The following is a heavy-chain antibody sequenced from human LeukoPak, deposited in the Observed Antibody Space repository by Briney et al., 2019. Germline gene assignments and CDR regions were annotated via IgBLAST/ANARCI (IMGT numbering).Heavy chain of an antibody. CDR1: GFTCSDYS. Sequence: GGSLRLSCEVSGFTCSDYSMNWVRQAPGKGLEWVSYISSSGYTINYADSVKGRFTISRDNAKNSLYLQMNSLRAEDTAVYYCARSENNWFDPWGRETLVTVSS. CDR2: ISSSGYTI. CDR3: ARSENNWFDP. V-gene: IGHV3-48*01. J-gene: IGHJ5*02.